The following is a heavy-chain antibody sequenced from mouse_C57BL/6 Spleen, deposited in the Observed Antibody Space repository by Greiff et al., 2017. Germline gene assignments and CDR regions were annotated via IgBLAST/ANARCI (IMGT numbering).Heavy chain of an antibody. Sequence: QVQLKQPGAELVKPGASVKMSCKASGYTFTSYWITWVKQRPGQGLEWIGDIYPGSGSTNYNEKFKSKATLTVDTSSSTAYMQLSSLTSEDSAVYYCARSDYCGSRGPWFAYWGQGTLVTVSA. J-gene: IGHJ3*01. D-gene: IGHD1-1*01. CDR1: GYTFTSYW. V-gene: IGHV1-55*01. CDR3: ARSDYCGSRGPWFAY. CDR2: IYPGSGST.